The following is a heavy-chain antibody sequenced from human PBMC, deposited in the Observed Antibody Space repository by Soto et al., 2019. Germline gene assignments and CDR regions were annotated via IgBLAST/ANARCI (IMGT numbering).Heavy chain of an antibody. CDR2: IRSKAYGGTT. V-gene: IGHV3-49*03. J-gene: IGHJ4*02. CDR3: TRLGMTTVTKLDY. Sequence: GGSLRLSCTASGFTFGDYAMSWFRQAPGKGLEWVGFIRSKAYGGTTEYAASVKGRFTISRDDSKSIAYLQMNSLKTEDTAVYYCTRLGMTTVTKLDYWGQGTLVTVSS. D-gene: IGHD4-17*01. CDR1: GFTFGDYA.